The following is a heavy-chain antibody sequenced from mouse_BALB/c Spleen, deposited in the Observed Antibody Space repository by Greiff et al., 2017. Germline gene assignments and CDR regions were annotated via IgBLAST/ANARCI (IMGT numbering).Heavy chain of an antibody. CDR2: ISYDGSN. Sequence: EVKLMESGPGLVKPSQSLSLTCSVTGYSITSGYYWNWIRQFPGNKLEWLGYISYDGSNNYNPSLKNRIAITRDTSKNQFFLKLNSVTTEDTATYYCARLPHYYGYYFDYGGQGTTLTVSS. CDR1: GYSITSGYY. CDR3: ARLPHYYGYYFDY. V-gene: IGHV3-6*02. J-gene: IGHJ2*01. D-gene: IGHD1-2*01.